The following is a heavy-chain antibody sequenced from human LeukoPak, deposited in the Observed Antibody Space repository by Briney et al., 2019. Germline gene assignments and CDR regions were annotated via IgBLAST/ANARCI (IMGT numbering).Heavy chain of an antibody. CDR3: AADYYDSSGYESYFDL. J-gene: IGHJ2*01. Sequence: SVNVSCKASGFTFTSSAVQWVRQARGQRLEWIGWIVVGSGNTNYAQKFQERVTITRDMSTSTAYMELSSLRSEDTAVYYCAADYYDSSGYESYFDLWGRGTLVAVSS. CDR2: IVVGSGNT. D-gene: IGHD3-22*01. V-gene: IGHV1-58*01. CDR1: GFTFTSSA.